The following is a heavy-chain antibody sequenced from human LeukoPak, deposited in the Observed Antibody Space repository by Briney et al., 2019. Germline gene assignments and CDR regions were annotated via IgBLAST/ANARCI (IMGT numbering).Heavy chain of an antibody. V-gene: IGHV3-23*01. J-gene: IGHJ3*02. D-gene: IGHD6-19*01. Sequence: GGSLRLSCAAPGFTFSSYAMSWVRQAPGKGLEWVSAISGSGGSTYYADSVKGRFTISRDNSKNTLYLQMNSLRAEDTAVYYCATHTASGWYSAFDIWGQGTMVTVSS. CDR1: GFTFSSYA. CDR3: ATHTASGWYSAFDI. CDR2: ISGSGGST.